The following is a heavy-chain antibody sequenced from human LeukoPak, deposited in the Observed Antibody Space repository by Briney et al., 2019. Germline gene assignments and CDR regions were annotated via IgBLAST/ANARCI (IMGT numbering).Heavy chain of an antibody. Sequence: GGSLRLSCSASGFTVSSKYMTWVRQAPGKGLELVSVIYDGDRSFYADSVKGRFTISRDRSRNTLHLQMNSLRAEDTAVYYCARGEMATNPDLYYFDYWGQGTLVTVSS. CDR3: ARGEMATNPDLYYFDY. CDR2: IYDGDRS. J-gene: IGHJ4*02. V-gene: IGHV3-53*01. CDR1: GFTVSSKY. D-gene: IGHD5-24*01.